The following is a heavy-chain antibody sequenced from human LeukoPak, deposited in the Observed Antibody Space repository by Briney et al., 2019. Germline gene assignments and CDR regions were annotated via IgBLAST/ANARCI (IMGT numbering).Heavy chain of an antibody. CDR3: AKRRGTAFDI. CDR2: IYSGGST. CDR1: GLTVSSNY. V-gene: IGHV3-53*01. J-gene: IGHJ3*02. D-gene: IGHD3-16*01. Sequence: GGSLRLSCAASGLTVSSNYMSWVRKAPGKGREWVSVIYSGGSTYYADSVKGRFTISRDNSKNTLYLQMNSLRAEDTAVYYCAKRRGTAFDIWGQGTMVTVSS.